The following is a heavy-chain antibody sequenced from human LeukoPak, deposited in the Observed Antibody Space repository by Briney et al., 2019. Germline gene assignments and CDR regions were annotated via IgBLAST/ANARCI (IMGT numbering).Heavy chain of an antibody. CDR3: ARSSLWTGYPQASPNYYYYYGMDV. V-gene: IGHV1-69*01. J-gene: IGHJ6*04. CDR2: IIPIFGTA. Sequence: SVKVSCKASGGTFSSYAISWVRQAPGQGLELMGGIIPIFGTANYAQEFQGRVTITADESTSTAYMELSSLRSEDTAVYYCARSSLWTGYPQASPNYYYYYGMDVWGKGTTVTVSS. D-gene: IGHD3/OR15-3a*01. CDR1: GGTFSSYA.